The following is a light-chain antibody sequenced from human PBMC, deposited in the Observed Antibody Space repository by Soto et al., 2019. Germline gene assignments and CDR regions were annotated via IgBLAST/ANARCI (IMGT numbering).Light chain of an antibody. Sequence: DIVLTQPPLSLPVTPGEPASISCRSSQSLLHSNGYNYLDWYLQKPGQSPQLLIFLGSNRSSGVPDRFSGSGSGTDLTLKISRVEAEDVGVYYCMQALQSPRTFGQGTKVEFK. J-gene: IGKJ1*01. CDR3: MQALQSPRT. CDR1: QSLLHSNGYNY. CDR2: LGS. V-gene: IGKV2-28*01.